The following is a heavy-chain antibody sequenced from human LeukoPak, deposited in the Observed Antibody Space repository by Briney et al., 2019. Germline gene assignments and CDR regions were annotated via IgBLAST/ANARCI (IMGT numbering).Heavy chain of an antibody. CDR2: IGTAGDT. V-gene: IGHV3-13*04. D-gene: IGHD3-10*01. CDR1: GFTFSSYD. Sequence: GGSLRLSCAASGFTFSSYDMHWVRQATGKGLEWVSGIGTAGDTYYPGSVKGRFTISRENAKNSLYLQMNSPRAGDTAVYYCARGYYYGSGSYWGFDYWGQGTLVTVSS. J-gene: IGHJ4*02. CDR3: ARGYYYGSGSYWGFDY.